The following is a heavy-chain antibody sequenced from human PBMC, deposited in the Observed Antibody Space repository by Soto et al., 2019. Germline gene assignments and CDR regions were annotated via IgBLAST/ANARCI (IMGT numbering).Heavy chain of an antibody. CDR1: GGSISSSHW. V-gene: IGHV4-4*02. Sequence: QVQLQESGPGLVKPSGTLSLTCAVSGGSISSSHWWSWVRQSPGKGLEWIGEIYHSGSTNYNPSLQSRVTISVDKSKNQFSLKLSSVTAADTAVYYCASEKVSGYGMDVWGQGTTVTASS. J-gene: IGHJ6*02. CDR3: ASEKVSGYGMDV. CDR2: IYHSGST.